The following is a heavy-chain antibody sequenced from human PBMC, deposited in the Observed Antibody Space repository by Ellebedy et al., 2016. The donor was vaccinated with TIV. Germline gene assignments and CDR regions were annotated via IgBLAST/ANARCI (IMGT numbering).Heavy chain of an antibody. CDR3: ATSAAIDAFDI. D-gene: IGHD6-25*01. Sequence: SETLSLTXTVSGGSVIRSLYYCVCRHQPPGQGLMWSASRYYSGSIWYNPVPKSRVTISVDTSKNHFPLRLRSVTAAETAVYYCATSAAIDAFDIWGQGTMVTVSS. CDR1: GGSVIRSLYY. J-gene: IGHJ3*02. CDR2: RYYSGSI. V-gene: IGHV4-39*02.